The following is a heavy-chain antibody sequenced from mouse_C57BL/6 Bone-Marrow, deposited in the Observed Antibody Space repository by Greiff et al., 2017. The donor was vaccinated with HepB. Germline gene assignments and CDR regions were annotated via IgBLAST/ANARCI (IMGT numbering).Heavy chain of an antibody. V-gene: IGHV1-55*01. D-gene: IGHD2-1*01. CDR3: ASRSLYYGNYGGIFDY. Sequence: QVQLQQPGAELVKPGASVKMSCKASGYTFTSYWITWVKQRPGQGLEWIGDIYPGSGSTNYNEKFKSKATLTVDTSSSTAYMQLSRLTSEDSAVYYCASRSLYYGNYGGIFDYWGQGTTLTVSS. CDR2: IYPGSGST. J-gene: IGHJ2*01. CDR1: GYTFTSYW.